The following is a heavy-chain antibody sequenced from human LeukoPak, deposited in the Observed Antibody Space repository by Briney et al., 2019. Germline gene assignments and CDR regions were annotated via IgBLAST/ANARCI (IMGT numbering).Heavy chain of an antibody. CDR1: GYTLTELS. J-gene: IGHJ4*02. CDR2: FDPKDGET. D-gene: IGHD1-14*01. V-gene: IGHV1-24*01. Sequence: ASVKVSCKVSGYTLTELSMHWVRQAPGKGLEWMGGFDPKDGETIYAQEFQGRVTMTEDTSTDTAYMELSSLRSEGTAVYYCATWNQEGAWHYWGQGTLVTVSS. CDR3: ATWNQEGAWHY.